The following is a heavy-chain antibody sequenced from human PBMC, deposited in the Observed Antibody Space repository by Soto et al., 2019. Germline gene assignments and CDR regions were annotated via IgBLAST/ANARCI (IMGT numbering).Heavy chain of an antibody. CDR3: TRRTGS. J-gene: IGHJ5*02. D-gene: IGHD3-9*01. V-gene: IGHV3-66*01. CDR2: IYSGGNT. CDR1: GFTVSNNY. Sequence: EVQLVESGGGLVQPGASLRLSCAVSGFTVSNNYMSWVRQAPGKGLEWVSFIYSGGNTYYAYSVKGRFTISRDKSQNTLYLQMNNLRVEDTAVYYCTRRTGSWGQGTLVTVSS.